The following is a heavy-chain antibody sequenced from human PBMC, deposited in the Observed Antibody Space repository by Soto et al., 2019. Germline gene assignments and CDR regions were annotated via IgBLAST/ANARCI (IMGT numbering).Heavy chain of an antibody. CDR3: AKDSHYGDYGVGGRFDP. CDR2: ISGSGGST. D-gene: IGHD4-17*01. V-gene: IGHV3-23*01. Sequence: GGSLRLSCAASGFTFSSYAISWVRQAPGKGLEWVSAISGSGGSTYYADSVKGRFTISRDNSKNTLYLQMNSLRAEDTAVYYCAKDSHYGDYGVGGRFDPWGQGTLVTVSS. J-gene: IGHJ5*02. CDR1: GFTFSSYA.